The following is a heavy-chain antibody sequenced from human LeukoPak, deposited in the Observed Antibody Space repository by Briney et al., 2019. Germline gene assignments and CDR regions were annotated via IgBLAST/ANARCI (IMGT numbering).Heavy chain of an antibody. V-gene: IGHV3-21*01. CDR3: ARGGVPSSSSNYFDY. J-gene: IGHJ4*02. CDR2: ISSSSNYI. CDR1: GFTFSSYS. D-gene: IGHD6-6*01. Sequence: GGSLRLSCAASGFTFSSYSMNWVRQAPGKGLEWVSSISSSSNYIYYADSVKGRFTISRDNAKNSLYLQMNSLRAEDTAVYYCARGGVPSSSSNYFDYWGQGTLVTVSS.